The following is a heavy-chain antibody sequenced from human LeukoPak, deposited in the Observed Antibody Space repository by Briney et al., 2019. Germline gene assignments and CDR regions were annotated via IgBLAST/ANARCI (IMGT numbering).Heavy chain of an antibody. CDR3: ARDLDIVVVPASWFYP. Sequence: GGSLRLSCAASGFAFSSYSMNWVRQAPGRGLEWVSSISSSSKYIYYADSVKGRFTISRDDAKNSLSLQMNSLRAEDTAVYYCARDLDIVVVPASWFYPWGQGTLVTVSS. V-gene: IGHV3-21*01. J-gene: IGHJ5*02. CDR2: ISSSSKYI. CDR1: GFAFSSYS. D-gene: IGHD2-2*03.